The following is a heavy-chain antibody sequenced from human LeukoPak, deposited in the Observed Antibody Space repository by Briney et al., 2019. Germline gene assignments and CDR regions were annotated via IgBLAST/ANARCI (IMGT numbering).Heavy chain of an antibody. CDR2: IYYSGST. CDR1: GGSISSSSYY. J-gene: IGHJ6*02. D-gene: IGHD6-19*01. V-gene: IGHV4-61*01. CDR3: ARDQIEQSGYSSGWYTMYYYYGMDV. Sequence: KPSETLSLTCTVSGGSISSSSYYWSWIRQPPGKGLEWIGYIYYSGSTNYNPSLKSRVTISVDTSKNQFSLKLSSVTAADTAVYYCARDQIEQSGYSSGWYTMYYYYGMDVWGQGTTVTVSS.